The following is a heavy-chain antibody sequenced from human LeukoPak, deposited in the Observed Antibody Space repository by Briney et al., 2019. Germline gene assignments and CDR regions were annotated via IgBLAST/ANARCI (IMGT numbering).Heavy chain of an antibody. J-gene: IGHJ3*02. CDR3: ATQKYYYDSSGYYYIAFDI. Sequence: GVSLRLSCAASGFTFSSYGMHWVRQAPGKGLEWVAFIRYDGSNKYYADSVKGRFTISRDNSKNTLYLQMNSLRAEDTAVYYCATQKYYYDSSGYYYIAFDIWGQGTMVTVSS. V-gene: IGHV3-30*02. CDR2: IRYDGSNK. D-gene: IGHD3-22*01. CDR1: GFTFSSYG.